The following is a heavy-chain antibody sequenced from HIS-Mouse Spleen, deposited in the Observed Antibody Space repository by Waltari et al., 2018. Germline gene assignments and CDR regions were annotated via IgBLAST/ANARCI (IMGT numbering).Heavy chain of an antibody. J-gene: IGHJ4*02. CDR3: ARLDGALYYFDY. V-gene: IGHV4-34*01. CDR2: INHSGST. CDR1: GGSFSGYY. Sequence: QVQLQQWGAGLLKPSETLSLTCAVYGGSFSGYYWSWIRQPPGKGLEWIGEINHSGSTNYNPSLKRRVTISVDTSKNQFSLKLSSVTAADTAVYYCARLDGALYYFDYWGQGTLVTVSS. D-gene: IGHD1-1*01.